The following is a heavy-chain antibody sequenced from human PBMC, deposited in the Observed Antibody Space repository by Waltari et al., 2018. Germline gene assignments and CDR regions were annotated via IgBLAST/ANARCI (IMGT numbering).Heavy chain of an antibody. V-gene: IGHV4-59*01. Sequence: QVQLQESGPGLVKPSETLSLTCTVSGGAISRNCWSWIRQPPGKGLEWIGYIYYSGSTNYNPSLKSRVTISVDTSKNQFSLKLSSVTAADTAVYYCAREVGSLLKNAFDIWGQGTMVTVSS. D-gene: IGHD2-15*01. CDR3: AREVGSLLKNAFDI. CDR1: GGAISRNC. CDR2: IYYSGST. J-gene: IGHJ3*02.